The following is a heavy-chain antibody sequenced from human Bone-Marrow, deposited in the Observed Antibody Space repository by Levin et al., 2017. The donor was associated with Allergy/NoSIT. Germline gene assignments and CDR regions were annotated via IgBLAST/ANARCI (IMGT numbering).Heavy chain of an antibody. D-gene: IGHD4-17*01. V-gene: IGHV3-9*01. CDR3: ARRLRRGDYYYGMDV. CDR1: GFTFEDSA. CDR2: ITWDSRSL. Sequence: GGSLRLSCEGSGFTFEDSAMHWVRQAPGKGLEWVSGITWDSRSLTYAGSVEGRFTVSRDNAKNSLYLHMNSLRAEDTAVYYCARRLRRGDYYYGMDVWGQGTTVIVSS. J-gene: IGHJ6*02.